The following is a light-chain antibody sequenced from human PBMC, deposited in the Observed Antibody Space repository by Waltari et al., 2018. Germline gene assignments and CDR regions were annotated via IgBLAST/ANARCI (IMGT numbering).Light chain of an antibody. CDR3: AAWDDGLSGRSWV. CDR1: SSNIGSHT. Sequence: QSVLTQPPSASRTPGQRVTISCSGSSSNIGSHTVNWYQQLPGTAPKLLIYSNYQRPSGVPDRFSGSRSGTSASLAISGLQSEDEADYYCAAWDDGLSGRSWVFGGGTKLTVL. CDR2: SNY. J-gene: IGLJ3*02. V-gene: IGLV1-44*01.